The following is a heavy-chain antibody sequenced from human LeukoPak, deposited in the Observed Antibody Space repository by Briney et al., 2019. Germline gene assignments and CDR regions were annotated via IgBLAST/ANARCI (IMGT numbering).Heavy chain of an antibody. Sequence: PGGSLRLSCAASGFTFTSHTMNWVRQAPGKGLEWVSSISSSSTYKHYADSVKGRFTISRDDAKNSLYLQMNSLRAEDTAVYYCARAATLNYGSGSYLGFDPWGQGTLVTVSS. J-gene: IGHJ5*02. CDR1: GFTFTSHT. D-gene: IGHD3-10*01. CDR3: ARAATLNYGSGSYLGFDP. CDR2: ISSSSTYK. V-gene: IGHV3-21*04.